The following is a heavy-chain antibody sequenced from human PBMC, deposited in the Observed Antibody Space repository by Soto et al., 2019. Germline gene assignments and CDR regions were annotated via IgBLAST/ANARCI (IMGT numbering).Heavy chain of an antibody. J-gene: IGHJ6*03. CDR1: GFTFDDYA. D-gene: IGHD2-15*01. V-gene: IGHV3-9*01. CDR3: AKDTVAAYYYYMDV. Sequence: DVQLVESGGGLVQPGRSLRLSCAASGFTFDDYAMHWVRQAPGKGLEWVSGISWNSGSIGYADSVKGRFTISRDNAKNSLYLQMNSLRAEDTALYYCAKDTVAAYYYYMDVWGKGTTVTVSS. CDR2: ISWNSGSI.